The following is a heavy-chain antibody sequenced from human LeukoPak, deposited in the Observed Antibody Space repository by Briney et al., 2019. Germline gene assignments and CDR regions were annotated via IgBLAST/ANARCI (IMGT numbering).Heavy chain of an antibody. CDR3: ARDRFYRLDY. J-gene: IGHJ4*02. Sequence: GGSLRLSCAASGFTFSSYWMHWVRQAPGKGLVWVAHIESDGRSTTYADSVKGRFTISRDNAKNTLYLQMNSLRAEDTAVYYCARDRFYRLDYWGQGTLVTVSS. CDR2: IESDGRST. CDR1: GFTFSSYW. V-gene: IGHV3-74*03. D-gene: IGHD2/OR15-2a*01.